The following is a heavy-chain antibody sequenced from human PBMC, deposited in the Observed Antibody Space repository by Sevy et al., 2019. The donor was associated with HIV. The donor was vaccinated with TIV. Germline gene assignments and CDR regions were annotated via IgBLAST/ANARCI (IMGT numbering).Heavy chain of an antibody. Sequence: ASVKVSCKASGYTVTSYGISWVRQAPGQGLEWMGWISAYNGNTNYAQKLQGRVTMTTDTSTSTAYMELRSLRSDDTAVYYCARDLMPGGSYYLFDYWGQGTLVTVSS. V-gene: IGHV1-18*01. CDR2: ISAYNGNT. J-gene: IGHJ4*02. CDR1: GYTVTSYG. D-gene: IGHD1-26*01. CDR3: ARDLMPGGSYYLFDY.